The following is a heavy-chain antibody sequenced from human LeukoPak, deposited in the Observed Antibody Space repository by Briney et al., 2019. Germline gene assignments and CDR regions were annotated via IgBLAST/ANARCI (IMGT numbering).Heavy chain of an antibody. Sequence: KPSETLSLTCTVSGGSISSYYWSWIRQPPGKGLEWIGYIYYSGSTNYNPSLKSRVTISVDKSKNEFSLKLNSVTAADTAVYYCARAFLVGYSPEEYFFDYWGQGTLVTVSS. CDR2: IYYSGST. CDR3: ARAFLVGYSPEEYFFDY. CDR1: GGSISSYY. V-gene: IGHV4-59*12. D-gene: IGHD2-15*01. J-gene: IGHJ4*02.